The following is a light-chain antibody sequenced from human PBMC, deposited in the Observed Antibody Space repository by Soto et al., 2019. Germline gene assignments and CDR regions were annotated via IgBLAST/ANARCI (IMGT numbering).Light chain of an antibody. Sequence: QSALTQPPSASGSPGQSVAISCTGTSSDVGGYNYVSWYQQHPGKAPKLMIYEVNKRPSGVPDRFSGSKSGNTASLTVSVLQAEDEADYYCSSYAGSSNVFGTGTKATVL. V-gene: IGLV2-8*01. CDR3: SSYAGSSNV. CDR1: SSDVGGYNY. J-gene: IGLJ1*01. CDR2: EVN.